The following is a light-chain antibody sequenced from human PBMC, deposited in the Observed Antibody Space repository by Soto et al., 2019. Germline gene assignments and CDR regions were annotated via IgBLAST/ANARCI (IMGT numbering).Light chain of an antibody. CDR1: SNDVGGYNY. J-gene: IGLJ1*01. CDR2: DVS. V-gene: IGLV2-14*03. CDR3: SSYTSSSTLYV. Sequence: QSALAQPASGSGSPGQSITISCTGTSNDVGGYNYVSWYQHHPGKAPKLMIYDVSNRPSGVSNRFSGSKSGNTASLTISGFQTEDEADYYCSSYTSSSTLYVFGTGTKVTVL.